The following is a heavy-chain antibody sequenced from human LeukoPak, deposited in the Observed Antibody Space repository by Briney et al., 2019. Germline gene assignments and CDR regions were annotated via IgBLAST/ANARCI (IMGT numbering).Heavy chain of an antibody. CDR1: GFTFSNYN. D-gene: IGHD3/OR15-3a*01. Sequence: PGGSLRLSCAASGFTFSNYNMNWVRHAPGKGLEWVSSITSSSSYIYYADSVKGRFTISRDNSKNTLYLQMNSLRAEDTAVYFCSPAAPDFHFDYWGQGTLVTVSS. CDR2: ITSSSSYI. CDR3: SPAAPDFHFDY. J-gene: IGHJ4*02. V-gene: IGHV3-21*01.